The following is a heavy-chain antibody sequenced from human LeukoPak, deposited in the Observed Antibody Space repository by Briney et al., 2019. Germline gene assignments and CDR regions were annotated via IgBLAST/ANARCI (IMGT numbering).Heavy chain of an antibody. J-gene: IGHJ5*02. Sequence: GGSLRLSCAASGFIVSSDYMSWVRQAPGKGLEWVSAISGSGGSTYYADSVKGRFTISRDNSKNTLYLQMNSLRAEDTAVYYCAKEVVSWFDPWGQGTLVTVSS. V-gene: IGHV3-23*01. CDR3: AKEVVSWFDP. D-gene: IGHD2-2*01. CDR1: GFIVSSDY. CDR2: ISGSGGST.